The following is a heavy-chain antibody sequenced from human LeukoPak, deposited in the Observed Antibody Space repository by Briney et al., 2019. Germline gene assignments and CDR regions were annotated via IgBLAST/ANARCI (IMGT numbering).Heavy chain of an antibody. CDR3: ARGADGVSSNSRGWFDP. CDR2: ISTSSSYI. Sequence: TGGSLRLSCAASGFTFSSYNMNWVRQVPGKGLEWVSSISTSSSYIYYADSVRGRFTISRDNAKNSLYLQMNSLRAEDTAVYSCARGADGVSSNSRGWFDPWGQGTLVTVSS. V-gene: IGHV3-21*01. D-gene: IGHD2-15*01. CDR1: GFTFSSYN. J-gene: IGHJ5*02.